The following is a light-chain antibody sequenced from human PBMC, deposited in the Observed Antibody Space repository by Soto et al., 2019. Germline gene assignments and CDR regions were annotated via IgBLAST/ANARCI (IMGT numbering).Light chain of an antibody. CDR1: QSISSW. Sequence: DIQMTQSPSTLSASVGDRVTITCRASQSISSWLAWYQQKPGKAPKLLMYKASSLETGVPSRFSGSGSGTEFTRTIRSLQPDDFATYYCQQYSLYSWTFGQGTTVEIQ. CDR2: KAS. J-gene: IGKJ1*01. CDR3: QQYSLYSWT. V-gene: IGKV1-5*03.